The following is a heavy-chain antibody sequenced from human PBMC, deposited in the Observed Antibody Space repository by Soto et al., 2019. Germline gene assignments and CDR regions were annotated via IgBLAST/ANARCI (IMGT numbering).Heavy chain of an antibody. CDR3: AKSIAAGTRYYYGMDV. D-gene: IGHD6-13*01. J-gene: IGHJ6*02. CDR2: ISGSGGST. CDR1: GFTFSSYA. V-gene: IGHV3-23*01. Sequence: GGSLRLSCAASGFTFSSYAMSWVRQAPGKGLEWVSAISGSGGSTYYADSVKGRFTISRDNSKNTLYLQMNSLRAEDTAVYYCAKSIAAGTRYYYGMDVWGQGTTVTVSS.